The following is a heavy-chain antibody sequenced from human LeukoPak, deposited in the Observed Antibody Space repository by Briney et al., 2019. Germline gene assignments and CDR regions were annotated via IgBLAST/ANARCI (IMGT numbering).Heavy chain of an antibody. V-gene: IGHV4-59*08. CDR2: IHYTGST. J-gene: IGHJ1*01. Sequence: SETLSLTCTVSGDSINSHFWSWIPHPPGKGLEYLGCIHYTGSTNYNLSLKSRVTISVDTSKNQLSLRLSSVTAADTAVYYCARLRRGSSGYPEYFEYWGQGTLVTVSS. CDR3: ARLRRGSSGYPEYFEY. CDR1: GDSINSHF. D-gene: IGHD3-22*01.